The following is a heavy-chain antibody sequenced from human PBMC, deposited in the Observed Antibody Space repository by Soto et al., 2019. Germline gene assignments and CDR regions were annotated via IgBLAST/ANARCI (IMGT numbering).Heavy chain of an antibody. CDR2: ISGSGGST. J-gene: IGHJ3*02. D-gene: IGHD2-15*01. Sequence: GGSLRLSCAASGFTFSSYAMSWVRQAPGKGLEWVSAISGSGGSTYYADSVKGRFTISRDNSKNTLYLQMNSLRAEDTAVYYCAKRYCSGGSCYYAFDIWGQGTMVTVSS. CDR3: AKRYCSGGSCYYAFDI. CDR1: GFTFSSYA. V-gene: IGHV3-23*01.